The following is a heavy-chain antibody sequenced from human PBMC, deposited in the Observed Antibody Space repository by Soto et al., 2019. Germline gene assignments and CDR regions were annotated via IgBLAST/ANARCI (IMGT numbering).Heavy chain of an antibody. CDR3: ARGLGRGYDYYYYGMDV. CDR1: GGSISSGGYS. Sequence: SETLSLTCAVSGGSISSGGYSWSWIRQPPGKGLEWIGYIYHSGSTYYNPSLKSRVTISVDRSKNQFSLKLSSVTAADTAVYYCARGLGRGYDYYYYGMDVWGQGTTVTVSS. CDR2: IYHSGST. D-gene: IGHD5-12*01. J-gene: IGHJ6*02. V-gene: IGHV4-30-2*01.